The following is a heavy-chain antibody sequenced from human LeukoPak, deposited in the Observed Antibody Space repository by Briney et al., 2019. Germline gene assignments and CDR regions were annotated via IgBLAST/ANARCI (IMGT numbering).Heavy chain of an antibody. Sequence: GGSLRLSCAASGFAFSTYGMSWVRQAPGKGLEWVSGVSESGGSTYYAASVKGRFTISRDNSKNTLDLQMNSLRAEDTAVYYCARDPIVPATLRLDAFNVWGHGTLVTVSS. CDR2: VSESGGST. CDR3: ARDPIVPATLRLDAFNV. D-gene: IGHD1-26*01. V-gene: IGHV3-23*01. J-gene: IGHJ3*01. CDR1: GFAFSTYG.